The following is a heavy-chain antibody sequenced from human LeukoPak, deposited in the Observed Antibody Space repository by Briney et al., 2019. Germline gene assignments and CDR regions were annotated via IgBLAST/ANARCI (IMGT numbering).Heavy chain of an antibody. D-gene: IGHD2-2*01. Sequence: GGSLRLSCAASGFTFSSYAMSWVRQAPGKGLEWVSAISGSGGSTYHADSVKGRFTISRDNSKNTLYLQMNSLRAEDTAVYYCAKVPAAYNWFDPWGQGTLVTVSS. J-gene: IGHJ5*02. CDR3: AKVPAAYNWFDP. CDR1: GFTFSSYA. V-gene: IGHV3-23*01. CDR2: ISGSGGST.